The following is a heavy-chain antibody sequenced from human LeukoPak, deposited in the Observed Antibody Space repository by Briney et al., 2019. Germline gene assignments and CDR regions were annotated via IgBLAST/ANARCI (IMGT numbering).Heavy chain of an antibody. Sequence: GGSLRLSCAASGFTFSTYAMSWVRQAPGKGLEWVSTISGSGANTYYADSVRGRFTISRDNSKNTLYLHMNSLRAEDTAVYYCAKGRAGYTNPYYFDYRGQGTLVTVSS. CDR3: AKGRAGYTNPYYFDY. D-gene: IGHD3-16*02. V-gene: IGHV3-23*01. J-gene: IGHJ4*02. CDR2: ISGSGANT. CDR1: GFTFSTYA.